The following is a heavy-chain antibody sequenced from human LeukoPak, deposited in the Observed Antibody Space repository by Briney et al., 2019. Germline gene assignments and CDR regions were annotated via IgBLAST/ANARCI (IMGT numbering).Heavy chain of an antibody. CDR3: ARGPDSSGRGGFIWGYY. Sequence: SVKVSCKASGGTFSIYAISWVRQAPGQGLEWMGGIIPIFGTANYAQKFQGRVTITADESTSTAYMELSSLRSEDTAVYYCARGPDSSGRGGFIWGYYWGQGTLVTVSS. CDR1: GGTFSIYA. CDR2: IIPIFGTA. J-gene: IGHJ4*02. V-gene: IGHV1-69*13. D-gene: IGHD6-19*01.